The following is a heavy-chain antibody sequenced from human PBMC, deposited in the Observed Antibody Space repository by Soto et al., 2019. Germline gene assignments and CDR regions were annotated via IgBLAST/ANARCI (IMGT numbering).Heavy chain of an antibody. CDR3: ARVLVDYDFWSGYYISRWFDP. J-gene: IGHJ5*02. CDR2: IYYSGST. Sequence: SETLSLTCTVSGGSVSSGSYYWSWIRQPPGKGLEWIGYIYYSGSTNYNPSLKSRVTISVDTSKNQFSLKLSSVTAADTAVYYCARVLVDYDFWSGYYISRWFDPWGQGTLVTAPQ. V-gene: IGHV4-61*01. D-gene: IGHD3-3*01. CDR1: GGSVSSGSYY.